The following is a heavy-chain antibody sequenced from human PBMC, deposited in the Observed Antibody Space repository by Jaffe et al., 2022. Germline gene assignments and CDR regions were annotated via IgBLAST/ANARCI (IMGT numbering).Heavy chain of an antibody. CDR3: ARVRQQLVRRGYYFDY. V-gene: IGHV4-59*01. CDR2: IYYSGST. J-gene: IGHJ4*02. D-gene: IGHD6-13*01. Sequence: QVQLQESGPGLVKPSETLSLTCTVSGGSISSYYWSWIRQPPGKGLEWIGYIYYSGSTNYNPSLKSRVTISVDTSKNQFSLKLSSVTAADTAVYYCARVRQQLVRRGYYFDYWGQGTLVTVSS. CDR1: GGSISSYY.